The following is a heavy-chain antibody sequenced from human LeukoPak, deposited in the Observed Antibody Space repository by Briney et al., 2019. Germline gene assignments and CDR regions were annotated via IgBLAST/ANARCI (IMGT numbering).Heavy chain of an antibody. Sequence: GGSLRLSCAASGFSFSTHSMTWVRLAPGKGLEWLSFISISGSSRHYADSVKGRFTISRDNSRNSLYLQMSGLRVEATALFYCAEDGYKAAGYFDLWGRGTLVTVSS. CDR1: GFSFSTHS. CDR2: ISISGSSR. CDR3: AEDGYKAAGYFDL. D-gene: IGHD5-24*01. J-gene: IGHJ2*01. V-gene: IGHV3-48*04.